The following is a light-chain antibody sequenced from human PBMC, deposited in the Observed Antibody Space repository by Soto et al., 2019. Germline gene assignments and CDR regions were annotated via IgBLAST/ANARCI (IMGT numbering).Light chain of an antibody. J-gene: IGLJ3*02. V-gene: IGLV1-44*01. Sequence: QPVLTQPPSLSGTPGQRVTISCSGSNSNIGRYSVNWYQHFPGTAHKLLIYSDDERHSGIPDRFSGSKSGTSASLAISGLQSEDEAEYYCAAWDDNLNGPLFGGGTKLAVL. CDR2: SDD. CDR1: NSNIGRYS. CDR3: AAWDDNLNGPL.